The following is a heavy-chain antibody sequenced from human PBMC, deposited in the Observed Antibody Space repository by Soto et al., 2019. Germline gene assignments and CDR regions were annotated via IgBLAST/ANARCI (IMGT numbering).Heavy chain of an antibody. CDR2: IYYSGST. V-gene: IGHV4-59*01. D-gene: IGHD3-9*01. CDR3: ARGAYYDILTGYYASRNWFDP. CDR1: GGSISSYY. J-gene: IGHJ5*02. Sequence: SETLSLTCTVSGGSISSYYWSWIRQPPGKGLEWIGYIYYSGSTNYNPSLKSRVTISVDTSKNQFSLKLSSVTAADTAVYYCARGAYYDILTGYYASRNWFDPWGQGTLVTVSS.